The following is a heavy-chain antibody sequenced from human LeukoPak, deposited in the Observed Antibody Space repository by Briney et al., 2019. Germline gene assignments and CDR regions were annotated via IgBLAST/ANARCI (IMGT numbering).Heavy chain of an antibody. J-gene: IGHJ4*02. V-gene: IGHV3-11*01. Sequence: PGGSLRLSCAASGFTFSDHYMIWLRQAPGKGLEAISYISHNGETKYYADSVKGRLSISRDNAKSSLYLQMNSLRVEDTAVYYCARDRHGYCDYWGRGTLVTVSS. CDR1: GFTFSDHY. CDR3: ARDRHGYCDY. D-gene: IGHD2-2*03. CDR2: ISHNGETK.